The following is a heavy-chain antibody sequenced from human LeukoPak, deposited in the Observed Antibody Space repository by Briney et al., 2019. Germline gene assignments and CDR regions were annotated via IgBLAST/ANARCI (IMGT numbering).Heavy chain of an antibody. D-gene: IGHD3-10*01. J-gene: IGHJ5*02. Sequence: PSQTLSLTCTVSGGSISSCDYYWSWIRQPPGKGLEWIAYMYYSGSTYYNPSLKSRVTMSADTSKNQLSLKLSSVNAADTAVYYCARDVHGSGTWDWFDPWGQGTLVTVSS. CDR3: ARDVHGSGTWDWFDP. V-gene: IGHV4-30-4*01. CDR1: GGSISSCDYY. CDR2: MYYSGST.